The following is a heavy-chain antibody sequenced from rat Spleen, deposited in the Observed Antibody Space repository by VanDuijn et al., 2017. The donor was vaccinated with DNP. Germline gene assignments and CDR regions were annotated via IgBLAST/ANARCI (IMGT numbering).Heavy chain of an antibody. CDR3: ARWTYYFDY. V-gene: IGHV3-1*01. Sequence: EVQLQESGPGLVKPSQSLSLTCSVTGYSIISNYWGWIRKSPGNKMEWIGHISYSGSTTYNPSLKSRISITRDTSKNQFFLQLNSVTTEDTATYYCARWTYYFDYWGQGVMVTVSS. J-gene: IGHJ2*01. CDR2: ISYSGST. CDR1: GYSIISNY.